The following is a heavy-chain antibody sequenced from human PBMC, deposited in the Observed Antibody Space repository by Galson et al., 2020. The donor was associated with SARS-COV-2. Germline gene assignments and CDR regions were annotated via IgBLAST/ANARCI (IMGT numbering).Heavy chain of an antibody. CDR1: GFTFSSYG. V-gene: IGHV3-33*01. CDR2: IWYDGSNK. CDR3: ASALVGYFDY. D-gene: IGHD2-2*01. Sequence: GESLKISCAASGFTFSSYGMHWVRQAPGKGLEWVAVIWYDGSNKYYADSVKGRFTISRDNSKNTLYLQMNSLRAEDTAVYYCASALVGYFDYWGQGTLVTVSS. J-gene: IGHJ4*02.